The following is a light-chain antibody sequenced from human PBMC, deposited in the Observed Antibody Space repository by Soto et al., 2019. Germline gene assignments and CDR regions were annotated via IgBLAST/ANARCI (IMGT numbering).Light chain of an antibody. CDR1: RSNIGSNT. J-gene: IGLJ1*01. Sequence: QSVLTQPPSASGTPGQRVTISCSGSRSNIGSNTVSWYQHLPGTAPQFLMYSNNKRLAGAPDRFSGSQSGTSASVATGGLQSEDEANYYCATWDDRLSGHVFGTGTKVTVL. CDR2: SNN. CDR3: ATWDDRLSGHV. V-gene: IGLV1-44*01.